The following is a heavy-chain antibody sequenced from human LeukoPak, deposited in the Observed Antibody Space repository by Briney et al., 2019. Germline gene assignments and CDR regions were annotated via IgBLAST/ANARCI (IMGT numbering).Heavy chain of an antibody. V-gene: IGHV3-7*01. CDR3: ARAGGTSWADY. D-gene: IGHD6-13*01. J-gene: IGHJ4*02. Sequence: GGALRLSCEASGFTFRDYWMTWVRQAPGKGLEWVANVKQDGTEKFYVDSVKGRFTISRDNGKNSLYLQMNSLRVEDTAIYYCARAGGTSWADYWGQGTLVTVSS. CDR2: VKQDGTEK. CDR1: GFTFRDYW.